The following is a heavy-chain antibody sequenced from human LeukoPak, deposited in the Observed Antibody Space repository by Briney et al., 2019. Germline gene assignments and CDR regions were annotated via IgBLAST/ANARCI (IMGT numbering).Heavy chain of an antibody. D-gene: IGHD3-10*01. J-gene: IGHJ6*03. V-gene: IGHV4-39*07. CDR1: GGSISSSSYY. CDR3: ARGSEFIYYYYYMDV. Sequence: SETLSLTCTVSGGSISSSSYYWGWIRQPPGKGLEWIGSIYYSGSTYYNPSLKSRVTISVDTSKNQFSLKLSSVTAADTAVYYCARGSEFIYYYYYMDVWGKGTTVTISS. CDR2: IYYSGST.